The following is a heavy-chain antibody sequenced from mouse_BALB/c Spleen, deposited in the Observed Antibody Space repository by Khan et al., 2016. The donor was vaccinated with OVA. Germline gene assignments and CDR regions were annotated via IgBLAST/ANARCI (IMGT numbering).Heavy chain of an antibody. CDR3: TDGSYVGWFAY. Sequence: EVQLQQSGTVLARPGASVKMSCKASGYSFTSYWMHWVKQRPGLGLEWIGAIFPGNSDTSYNQKFKGKAKLTAVTSASPAYMELSSLTYEDSAVFYCTDGSYVGWFAYWGQGTLVTVSA. D-gene: IGHD1-1*02. CDR2: IFPGNSDT. V-gene: IGHV1-5*01. J-gene: IGHJ3*01. CDR1: GYSFTSYW.